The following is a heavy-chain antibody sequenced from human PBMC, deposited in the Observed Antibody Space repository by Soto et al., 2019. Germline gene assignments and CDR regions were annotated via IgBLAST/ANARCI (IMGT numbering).Heavy chain of an antibody. CDR1: GGTFSSYA. CDR3: ARDADTAMVTGYYFDY. V-gene: IGHV1-69*13. J-gene: IGHJ4*02. CDR2: IIPIFGTA. Sequence: GASVKVSCKASGGTFSSYAISWVRQAPGQGLEWMGGIIPIFGTANYAQKFQGRVTITADESTSTAYMKLSSLRSEDTAVYYCARDADTAMVTGYYFDYWGQGTLVTVSS. D-gene: IGHD5-18*01.